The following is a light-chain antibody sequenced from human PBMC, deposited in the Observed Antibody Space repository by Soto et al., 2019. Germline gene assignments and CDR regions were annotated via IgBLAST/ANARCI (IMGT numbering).Light chain of an antibody. CDR1: QSISTW. V-gene: IGKV1-5*01. Sequence: DIQMTQSPSTLSASVGDRVTITCRASQSISTWLAWYQQKPGNAPKLLIFDASNLESGVPSRFSGSGSGTEFILTIDRLQPDDFATYYCQQYNSDSRTFGQGTELDIK. J-gene: IGKJ1*01. CDR2: DAS. CDR3: QQYNSDSRT.